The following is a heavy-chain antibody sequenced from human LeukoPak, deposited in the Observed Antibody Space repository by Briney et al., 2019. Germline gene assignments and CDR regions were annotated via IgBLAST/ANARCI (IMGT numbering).Heavy chain of an antibody. V-gene: IGHV1-18*01. D-gene: IGHD3-9*01. CDR3: ARVGTPEWLTGYFLNQLDY. CDR1: GYTFTSYG. CDR2: ISAYNGNT. J-gene: IGHJ4*02. Sequence: ASVKVSCKASGYTFTSYGISWVRQAPGQGPEWMGWISAYNGNTNYAQKLQGRVTMTTDTSTSTAYMELRSLRSDDTAVYYCARVGTPEWLTGYFLNQLDYWGQGTLVTVSS.